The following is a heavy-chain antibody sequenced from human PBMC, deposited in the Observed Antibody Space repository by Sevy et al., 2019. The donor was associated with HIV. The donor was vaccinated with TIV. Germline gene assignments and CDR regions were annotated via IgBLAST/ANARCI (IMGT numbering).Heavy chain of an antibody. J-gene: IGHJ4*02. Sequence: ASVKVSCKASGGTFSSYGISWVRQAPGQGLEWMGGIIPILGTVNYAQKFQGRVTITADESTETAYMELSSLRSEDTAVDYCARGGGNGWYYFDYWGQETLVTVSS. CDR1: GGTFSSYG. V-gene: IGHV1-69*13. CDR2: IIPILGTV. D-gene: IGHD6-19*01. CDR3: ARGGGNGWYYFDY.